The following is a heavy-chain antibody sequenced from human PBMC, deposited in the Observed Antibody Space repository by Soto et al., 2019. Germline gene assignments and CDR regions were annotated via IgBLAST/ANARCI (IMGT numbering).Heavy chain of an antibody. V-gene: IGHV1-18*04. Sequence: ASVKVSCKASGYSFTTHGISWVRRAPGHGLEWMGWISAYNGDTHYVQRFQGRLTMTTDTSTSTAYMELRSLTSDDTAVYHCARDPPFSGILRGTPLMDVWGQGTTVTVSS. CDR2: ISAYNGDT. CDR3: ARDPPFSGILRGTPLMDV. J-gene: IGHJ6*02. D-gene: IGHD4-17*01. CDR1: GYSFTTHG.